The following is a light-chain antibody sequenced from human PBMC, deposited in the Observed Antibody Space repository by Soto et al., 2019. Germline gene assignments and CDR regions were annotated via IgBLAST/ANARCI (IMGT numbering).Light chain of an antibody. CDR1: QSVSSTY. CDR2: GAS. J-gene: IGKJ1*01. CDR3: QQYGSSPGT. V-gene: IGKV3-20*01. Sequence: EIVLTQSPGTLSLSPGERATLSCRASQSVSSTYLAWHQQKPGQAPRLLIYGASSRATGIPDRFSGSGSGTDFTLIISRLEPEDFAVYYCQQYGSSPGTFGQGTKVEIK.